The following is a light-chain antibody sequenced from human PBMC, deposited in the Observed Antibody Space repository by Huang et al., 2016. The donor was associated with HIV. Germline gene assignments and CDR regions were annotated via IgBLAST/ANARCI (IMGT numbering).Light chain of an antibody. Sequence: EIVMTQSPATLSVSPGERATLSCRASHSITSNLAWYQQTPGQAPRLLIYGASPRATGIPVRFVGSGSGTQFTLTISSLQSEDFAIYYCQQYNNWPLTFGGGTKVEIK. J-gene: IGKJ4*01. CDR1: HSITSN. V-gene: IGKV3-15*01. CDR3: QQYNNWPLT. CDR2: GAS.